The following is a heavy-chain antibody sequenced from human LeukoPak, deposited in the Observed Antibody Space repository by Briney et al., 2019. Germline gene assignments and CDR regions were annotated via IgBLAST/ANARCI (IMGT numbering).Heavy chain of an antibody. CDR3: ARASSWIGRFDY. CDR2: IYYSGST. J-gene: IGHJ4*02. V-gene: IGHV4-39*07. Sequence: SETLSLTCTVSGGSISSSSYYWGWIRQPPGKGLEWIGSIYYSGSTYYNPSLKSRVTISVDTSKNQFSLKLNSVTAADTAVYYCARASSWIGRFDYWGQGTLVTVSS. D-gene: IGHD6-13*01. CDR1: GGSISSSSYY.